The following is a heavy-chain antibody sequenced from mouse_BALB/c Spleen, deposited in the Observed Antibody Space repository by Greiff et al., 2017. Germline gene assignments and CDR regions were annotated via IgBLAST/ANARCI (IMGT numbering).Heavy chain of an antibody. CDR3: ARSGTGCLDD. Sequence: EVQLQQSGAELVKPGASVKLSTASGFNIKDTYMHWVKQRPEQGLEWIGRIDPANGNTKYDPKFQGKATITADTSSNTAYLQLSSLTSEDTAVYYCARSGTGCLDDWGQGTSVTVSS. V-gene: IGHV14-3*02. CDR2: IDPANGNT. D-gene: IGHD3-1*01. CDR1: GFNIKDTY. J-gene: IGHJ4*01.